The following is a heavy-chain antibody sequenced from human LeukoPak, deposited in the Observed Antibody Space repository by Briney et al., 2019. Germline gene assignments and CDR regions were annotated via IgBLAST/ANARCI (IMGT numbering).Heavy chain of an antibody. J-gene: IGHJ2*01. CDR2: ISSSGSPI. D-gene: IGHD4-17*01. Sequence: GGSLRLSCAASGFTLTRHEMNWVRQAPGKGLEWVSYISSSGSPIYYADSVKGRFTISGDSAKNSLYLQMNSLRAEDTAVYYCARDAGDSRPYWYFDLWGRGTLVTVSS. CDR1: GFTLTRHE. V-gene: IGHV3-48*03. CDR3: ARDAGDSRPYWYFDL.